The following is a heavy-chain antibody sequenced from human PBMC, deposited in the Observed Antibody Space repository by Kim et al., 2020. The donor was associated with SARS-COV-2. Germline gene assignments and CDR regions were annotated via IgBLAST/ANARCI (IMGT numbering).Heavy chain of an antibody. Sequence: GGSLRLSCAASGFTFSSYGMHWVRQAPGKGLEWVAVISYDGSNKYYADSVKGRFTISRDNSKNTLYLQMNSLRAEDTAVYYCAKDRSLVELRYFDWLPSGGAFAIWGQGTMVTVSS. CDR3: AKDRSLVELRYFDWLPSGGAFAI. CDR1: GFTFSSYG. CDR2: ISYDGSNK. V-gene: IGHV3-30*18. J-gene: IGHJ3*02. D-gene: IGHD3-9*01.